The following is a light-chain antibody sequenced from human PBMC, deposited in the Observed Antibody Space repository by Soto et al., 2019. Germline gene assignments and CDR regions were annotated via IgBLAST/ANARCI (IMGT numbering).Light chain of an antibody. J-gene: IGLJ3*02. CDR3: TSYTTSSTLV. V-gene: IGLV2-14*01. CDR1: SSDIGAYDY. CDR2: EVT. Sequence: QSALTQPASVSGSPGQSITISCTGTSSDIGAYDYVSWYQQLPGKAPKLMIYEVTDRPSGISHRFSGSKSGNTASLTISGLQAEDEADYYCTSYTTSSTLVFGGGTKVTVL.